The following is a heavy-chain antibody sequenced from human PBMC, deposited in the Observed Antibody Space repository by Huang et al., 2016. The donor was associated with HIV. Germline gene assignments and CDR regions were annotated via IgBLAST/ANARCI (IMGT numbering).Heavy chain of an antibody. CDR1: GGSLSGCY. J-gene: IGHJ5*02. CDR3: ARDATKNPRGGFDP. Sequence: QVHLQQWGAGLLKSAETLSLTCAVYGGSLSGCYWSWLRQTPGKGREWIGEINHIGSPTYNPSLKSRVSISMDGSKKQFSLKLRSISDADTAVYFCARDATKNPRGGFDPWGQGTLVTVSS. CDR2: INHIGSP. D-gene: IGHD3-10*01. V-gene: IGHV4-34*02.